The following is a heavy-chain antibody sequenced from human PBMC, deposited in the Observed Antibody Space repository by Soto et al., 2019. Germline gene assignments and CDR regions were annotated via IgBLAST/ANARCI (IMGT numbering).Heavy chain of an antibody. CDR3: AREQLVLHYFDY. V-gene: IGHV3-21*01. J-gene: IGHJ4*02. CDR1: GFTFSSYS. D-gene: IGHD6-6*01. Sequence: EVQLVESGGGLVKPGGSLRLSCAASGFTFSSYSMNWVRQAPGKGLEWVSSISSSSSYIYYADSVKGRFTISRDNAKNSLYLQMNSLRAEDTAVYYCAREQLVLHYFDYWGQGTLVTVSS. CDR2: ISSSSSYI.